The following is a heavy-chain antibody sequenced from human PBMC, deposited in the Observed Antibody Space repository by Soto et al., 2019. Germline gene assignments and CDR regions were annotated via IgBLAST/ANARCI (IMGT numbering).Heavy chain of an antibody. D-gene: IGHD2-21*02. CDR3: ARGNCSGDTCFFGGTH. V-gene: IGHV3-74*01. J-gene: IGHJ4*02. Sequence: EVQLAESGGFLVQPGGSLRLSCVASGFTFIDHWMHWVRQAPGKGLVWVSRINSGGSRTNYADSVKGRFTISRDNAKNTLYPEMNSLSIEDTAVYYCARGNCSGDTCFFGGTHWGRGTLVTVSS. CDR1: GFTFIDHW. CDR2: INSGGSRT.